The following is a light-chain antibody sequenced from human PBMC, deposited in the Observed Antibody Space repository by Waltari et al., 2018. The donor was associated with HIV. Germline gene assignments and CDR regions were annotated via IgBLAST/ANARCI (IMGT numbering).Light chain of an antibody. J-gene: IGKJ2*01. V-gene: IGKV3-15*01. CDR2: DAS. Sequence: ATLSCRASQSVSYNVAWYQQKPGQAPRLLIYDASSRASGLPARFSGSGSGTEFTLTISSLQSEDFASYYCQQYNYWPPETFGQGTKLEMK. CDR1: QSVSYN. CDR3: QQYNYWPPET.